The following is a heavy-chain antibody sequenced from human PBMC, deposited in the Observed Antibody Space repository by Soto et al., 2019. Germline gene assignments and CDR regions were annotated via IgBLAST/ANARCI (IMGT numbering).Heavy chain of an antibody. Sequence: SVKVSCKASGGTFSSYAISWVRQAPGQGLEWMGGIIPIFGTANYAQKFQGRVTITADESTSTAYMELSSLRSEDTAVYYCARGTTPYYYDSSGYPYLDYWGQGTLVTGSS. CDR3: ARGTTPYYYDSSGYPYLDY. CDR2: IIPIFGTA. CDR1: GGTFSSYA. J-gene: IGHJ4*02. D-gene: IGHD3-22*01. V-gene: IGHV1-69*13.